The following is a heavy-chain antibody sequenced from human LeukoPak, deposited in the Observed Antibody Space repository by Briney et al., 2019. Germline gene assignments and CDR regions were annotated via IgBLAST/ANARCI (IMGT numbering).Heavy chain of an antibody. V-gene: IGHV4-34*01. D-gene: IGHD2-2*01. CDR1: GGSFSGYY. CDR2: INDRGST. J-gene: IGHJ5*02. Sequence: PSETLSLTCAVYGGSFSGYYWSWIRQPPGKGLEWIGEINDRGSTNYDPSLKSRVTISVDTFKNQFSLKLSSVTAADTAMYYCARYNIVVVPTAMHGWFDPWGQGNLVTVSA. CDR3: ARYNIVVVPTAMHGWFDP.